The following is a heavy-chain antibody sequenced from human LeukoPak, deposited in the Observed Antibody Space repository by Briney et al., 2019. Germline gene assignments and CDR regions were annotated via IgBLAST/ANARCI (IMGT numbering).Heavy chain of an antibody. CDR2: ISGNGGST. CDR1: GFTFSTHA. V-gene: IGHV3-23*01. Sequence: GGSLRLSCAASGFTFSTHAMNWVRQAPGKGLEWVSTISGNGGSTYYADSVKGRFTISRDNSKNTLYLQMNSLKAEDTAVYYCAKSRRLYGDFIDYWGQGTLVTVSS. D-gene: IGHD4-17*01. CDR3: AKSRRLYGDFIDY. J-gene: IGHJ4*02.